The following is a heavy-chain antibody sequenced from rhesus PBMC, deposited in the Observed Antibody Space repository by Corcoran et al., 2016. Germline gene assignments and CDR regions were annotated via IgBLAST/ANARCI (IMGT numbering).Heavy chain of an antibody. V-gene: IGHV2-174*01. D-gene: IGHD1-26*01. CDR2: IYWDDDK. CDR3: ARYNWTYGYLDY. Sequence: QVTLKESGPALVKPTQTLTLTCTFSGFSLTTSAMGVGWIRQPPGKALEWMALIYWDDDKRYSTSLKSRLTISEDTSKDQVVLTMTIMDPVDTATYYCARYNWTYGYLDYWGQGVLVTDSA. J-gene: IGHJ4*01. CDR1: GFSLTTSAMG.